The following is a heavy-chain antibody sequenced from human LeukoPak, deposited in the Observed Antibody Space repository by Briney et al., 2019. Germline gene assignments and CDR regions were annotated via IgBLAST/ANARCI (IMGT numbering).Heavy chain of an antibody. J-gene: IGHJ6*02. Sequence: GRSLRLSCAASGFTFDDYAMHWVRQAPGKGLEWVSGISWNSGSIGYADSVKGRFTISRDNAKNSLYLQMNSLRAEDTALYYCAKDRAQGLFGVVYYHYYGMDVWGQGTTVTVSS. CDR3: AKDRAQGLFGVVYYHYYGMDV. D-gene: IGHD3-3*01. CDR1: GFTFDDYA. V-gene: IGHV3-9*01. CDR2: ISWNSGSI.